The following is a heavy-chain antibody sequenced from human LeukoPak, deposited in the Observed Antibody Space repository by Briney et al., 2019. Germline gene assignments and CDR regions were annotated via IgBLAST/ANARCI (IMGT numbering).Heavy chain of an antibody. J-gene: IGHJ2*01. V-gene: IGHV4-61*01. CDR2: IYYSGST. Sequence: PSETLSLTCTVSGGSVSSGSYYWSWIRQPPGKGLEWIGYIYYSGSTNYNPSLKSRVTITVDTSKNQFSLKLSSVTAADTAVYYCARDNRELITTHYYGGTPGWYFDLWGRGTLVTVSS. CDR3: ARDNRELITTHYYGGTPGWYFDL. D-gene: IGHD4-23*01. CDR1: GGSVSSGSYY.